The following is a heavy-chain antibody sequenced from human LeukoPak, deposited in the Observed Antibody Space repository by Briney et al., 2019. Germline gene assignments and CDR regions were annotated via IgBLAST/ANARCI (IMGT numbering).Heavy chain of an antibody. J-gene: IGHJ4*02. V-gene: IGHV5-51*01. D-gene: IGHD1-7*01. Sequence: TGESLKISCKGSGYRFTSYWIGWVRQMPGKGLEWMGIIYPSDSDTRYSPSFQGQVSISADKSISTAYLQWSSLKASDTAMYYCARQELSSVGPDYWGQGTLVTVSS. CDR2: IYPSDSDT. CDR1: GYRFTSYW. CDR3: ARQELSSVGPDY.